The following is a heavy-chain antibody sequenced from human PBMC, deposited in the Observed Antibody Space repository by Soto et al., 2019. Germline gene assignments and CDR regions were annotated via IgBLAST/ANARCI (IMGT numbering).Heavy chain of an antibody. V-gene: IGHV3-21*01. J-gene: IGHJ4*02. CDR3: ARDREQLGSFDY. CDR1: GFTFSSYS. Sequence: GGSLRLSCAASGFTFSSYSMNWVRQAPGKGLEWVSSISSSSSYIYYADSVKGRFTISRDNAKNSLYLQMNSLRAEDTAVYYFARDREQLGSFDYWGQGTLVTVSS. D-gene: IGHD6-6*01. CDR2: ISSSSSYI.